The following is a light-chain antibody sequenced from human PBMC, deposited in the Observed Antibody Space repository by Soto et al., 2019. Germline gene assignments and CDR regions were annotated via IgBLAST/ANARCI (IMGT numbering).Light chain of an antibody. CDR1: QSLLHSSGYNY. CDR2: LGS. J-gene: IGKJ1*01. Sequence: DLVMTQSPLSLPVPAGEPASISCRSSQSLLHSSGYNYLDWYLQKPGQSPQLLIYLGSHRASGVPDRLSGSESGTDFTLKISRVEAEDVGVYYCMQRLQTPWTFGQGTKVDIK. V-gene: IGKV2-28*01. CDR3: MQRLQTPWT.